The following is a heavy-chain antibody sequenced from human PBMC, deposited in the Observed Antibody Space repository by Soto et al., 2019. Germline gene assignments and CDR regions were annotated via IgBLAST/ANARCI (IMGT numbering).Heavy chain of an antibody. D-gene: IGHD6-19*01. Sequence: GGSLRLSCAASGFTFSNAWMNWVRQAPGKGLEWVGRIKSKTDGGTTDYAAPVKGRFTISRDDSKNTLYLQMNSLKTEDTAVYYCTTDPDLIGQWLTREFDPWGQGTLVTVSS. J-gene: IGHJ5*02. CDR1: GFTFSNAW. CDR3: TTDPDLIGQWLTREFDP. V-gene: IGHV3-15*07. CDR2: IKSKTDGGTT.